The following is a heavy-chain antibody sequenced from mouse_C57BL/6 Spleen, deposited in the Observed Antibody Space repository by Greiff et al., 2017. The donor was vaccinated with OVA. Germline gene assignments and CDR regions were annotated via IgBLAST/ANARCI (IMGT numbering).Heavy chain of an antibody. CDR3: ASFFRDRGLAY. V-gene: IGHV1-80*01. CDR1: GYAFSSYW. Sequence: QVQLQQSGAELVKPGASVKISCKASGYAFSSYWMNWVKQRPGTGLEWIGQIYPGDGDTNYNGKFKGKATLTADKSSSTAYMQLSSLTSEDSAVYFCASFFRDRGLAYWGQGTLVTVSA. D-gene: IGHD3-2*01. J-gene: IGHJ3*01. CDR2: IYPGDGDT.